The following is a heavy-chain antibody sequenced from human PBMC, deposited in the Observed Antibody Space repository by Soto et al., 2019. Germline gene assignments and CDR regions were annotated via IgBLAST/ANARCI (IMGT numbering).Heavy chain of an antibody. V-gene: IGHV4-31*03. CDR3: ASVEGRSYYFRHDC. D-gene: IGHD1-26*01. CDR1: GGSISSGSYH. CDR2: IYYSGSS. Sequence: PSETLSLTCTVSGGSISSGSYHWSWIRQHPGKGLEWIGNIYYSGSSYYNPSLKSRATISIDTSKDQFSLRLGSVTAADTAVYYCASVEGRSYYFRHDCWGRGTLVTVSS. J-gene: IGHJ4*02.